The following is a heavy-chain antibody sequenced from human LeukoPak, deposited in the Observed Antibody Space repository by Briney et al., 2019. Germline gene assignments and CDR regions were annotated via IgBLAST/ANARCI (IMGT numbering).Heavy chain of an antibody. CDR3: ARFYYDSSGYYYFDY. CDR2: IYYSGST. J-gene: IGHJ4*02. D-gene: IGHD3-22*01. Sequence: SETLSLTCTVSGGSISSYYWSWIRQPPGKGLEWIGYIYYSGSTNYNPSLKSRVTISVDTSKNQFSLKLSSVTAADTAVYYCARFYYDSSGYYYFDYWGQGTLATVSS. CDR1: GGSISSYY. V-gene: IGHV4-59*01.